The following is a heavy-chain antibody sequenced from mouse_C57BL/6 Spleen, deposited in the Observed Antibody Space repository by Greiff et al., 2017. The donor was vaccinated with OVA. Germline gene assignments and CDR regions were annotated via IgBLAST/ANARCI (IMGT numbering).Heavy chain of an antibody. CDR3: AREEIYYEYDEGAMDY. V-gene: IGHV1-9*01. D-gene: IGHD2-4*01. J-gene: IGHJ4*01. Sequence: VQLQQSGAELMKPGASVKLSCKATGYTFTGYWIEWVKQRPGHGLEWIGEILPGSGSTNYNEKFKGKATFTADTSSNTAYMQLSSLTTEDSAIYYCAREEIYYEYDEGAMDYWGQGTSVTVSS. CDR1: GYTFTGYW. CDR2: ILPGSGST.